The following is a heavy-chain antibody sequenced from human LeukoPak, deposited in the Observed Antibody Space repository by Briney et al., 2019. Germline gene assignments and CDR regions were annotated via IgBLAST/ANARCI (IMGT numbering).Heavy chain of an antibody. CDR1: GGTFSSYA. J-gene: IGHJ4*02. CDR2: IIPIFGTA. Sequence: SVKVSCKASGGTFSSYAISWVRQAPGQGLEWMGRIIPIFGTANYAQKFQGRVTITTDESTSTAYMELSSLRSEDTAVYCCARAGVPAASEMDYWGQGTLVTASS. D-gene: IGHD2-2*01. V-gene: IGHV1-69*05. CDR3: ARAGVPAASEMDY.